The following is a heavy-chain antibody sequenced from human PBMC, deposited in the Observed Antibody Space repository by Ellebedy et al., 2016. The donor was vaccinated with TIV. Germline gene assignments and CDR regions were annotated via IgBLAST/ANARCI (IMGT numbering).Heavy chain of an antibody. Sequence: AASVKVSCKASGYTFTNYYIHWVRQAPGQGLEWMGIINSSASSTSYAQKFQDRVIMTRDTSTSTVYLELGSLRSDDPAVYYFAIGGRYSGSYNFDHWGQGSLVTVSS. CDR1: GYTFTNYY. CDR3: AIGGRYSGSYNFDH. CDR2: INSSASST. V-gene: IGHV1-46*01. J-gene: IGHJ4*02. D-gene: IGHD1-26*01.